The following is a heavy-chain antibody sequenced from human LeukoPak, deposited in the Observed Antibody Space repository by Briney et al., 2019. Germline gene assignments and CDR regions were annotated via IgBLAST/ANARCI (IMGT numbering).Heavy chain of an antibody. CDR2: NYYSGST. CDR3: ARHLPYSSSSQDYYYYMDV. CDR1: GGSISRYY. Sequence: SETLSLTCTVPGGSISRYYWSWIRQPPPNELHWIGYNYYSGSTNYTPSLKSRVNISVDTSKNQFSLKLSSVTAADTAVYYCARHLPYSSSSQDYYYYMDVWGKGTTVTVSS. J-gene: IGHJ6*03. D-gene: IGHD6-6*01. V-gene: IGHV4-59*08.